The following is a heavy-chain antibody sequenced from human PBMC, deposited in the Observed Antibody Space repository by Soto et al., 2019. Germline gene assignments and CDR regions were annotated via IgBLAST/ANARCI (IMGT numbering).Heavy chain of an antibody. J-gene: IGHJ6*02. V-gene: IGHV4-30-4*01. CDR3: ARGEHSTSSRYGMDV. CDR2: IYYSGST. CDR1: GGSISSGDYY. Sequence: SETLSLTCTVSGGSISSGDYYWSWIRQPPGKGLEWIGYIYYSGSTYYNPSPKSRVTISVDTSKNQFSLKLSSVTAADTAVYYCARGEHSTSSRYGMDVWGQGTTVTVSS. D-gene: IGHD6-6*01.